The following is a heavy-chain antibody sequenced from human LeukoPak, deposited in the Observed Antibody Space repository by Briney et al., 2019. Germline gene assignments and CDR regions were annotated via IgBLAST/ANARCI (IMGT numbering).Heavy chain of an antibody. CDR2: ISWNSGSI. Sequence: LPGGSLRLSCAASGFTFRSYAMPWVRQAPGKGLEWVSGISWNSGSIGYADSVKGRFTISRDNAKNSLYLQMNSLRAEDTALYYCAKDIVDGSGWYYFDYWGQGTLVTVSS. V-gene: IGHV3-9*01. CDR3: AKDIVDGSGWYYFDY. J-gene: IGHJ4*02. D-gene: IGHD6-19*01. CDR1: GFTFRSYA.